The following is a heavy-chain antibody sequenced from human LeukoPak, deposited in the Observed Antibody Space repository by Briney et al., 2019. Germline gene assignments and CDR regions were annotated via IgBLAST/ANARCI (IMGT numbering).Heavy chain of an antibody. CDR2: INPNSGGT. Sequence: ASVKVSCKASGYTFTGYYMHWVRQAPGQGLEWMGWINPNSGGTNYAQKFQGRVTMTTDTSTSTAYMELRSLRSDDTAVYYCARDGIMITFGGVIVGGVDVWGKGTTVTVSS. V-gene: IGHV1-2*02. CDR3: ARDGIMITFGGVIVGGVDV. CDR1: GYTFTGYY. J-gene: IGHJ6*04. D-gene: IGHD3-16*02.